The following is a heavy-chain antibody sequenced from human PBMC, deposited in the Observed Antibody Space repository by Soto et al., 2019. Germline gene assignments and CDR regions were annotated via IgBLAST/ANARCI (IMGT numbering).Heavy chain of an antibody. V-gene: IGHV4-61*08. CDR1: GDPVSSGDYY. CDR3: ARVPIDTYMIYWSDP. J-gene: IGHJ5*02. CDR2: IYFSGRT. Sequence: SETLSLTCTVSGDPVSSGDYYWTWIRQPPGKGLEWVGHIYFSGRTNYIPSLESRVTISLDTSKNQFSLKLTSVTAADTAVYYCARVPIDTYMIYWSDPWGQGTLVTVSS. D-gene: IGHD3-16*01.